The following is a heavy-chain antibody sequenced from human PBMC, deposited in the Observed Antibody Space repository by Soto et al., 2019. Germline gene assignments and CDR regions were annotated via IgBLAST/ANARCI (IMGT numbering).Heavy chain of an antibody. Sequence: LILSCAASGFTFSSYAMSWVRQAPGKGLEWVSAISGSGGSTYYADSVKGRFTISRDNSKNTLYLQMNSLRAEDTAVYYCAKDAPFGQLLYLVSRRDYGMDVWGQGTTVTVSS. CDR1: GFTFSSYA. V-gene: IGHV3-23*01. J-gene: IGHJ6*02. D-gene: IGHD2-2*02. CDR3: AKDAPFGQLLYLVSRRDYGMDV. CDR2: ISGSGGST.